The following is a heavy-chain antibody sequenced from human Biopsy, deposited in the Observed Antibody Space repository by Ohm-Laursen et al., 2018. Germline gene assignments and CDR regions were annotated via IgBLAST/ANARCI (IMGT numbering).Heavy chain of an antibody. CDR2: AYYTGST. D-gene: IGHD3-22*01. CDR3: ARDRGYYSDGTVPGYFDL. V-gene: IGHV4-59*01. CDR1: GDSISSYY. Sequence: GTLSLTCTVSGDSISSYYWSWIRQPPGKGLQWIGYAYYTGSTDYNPSLQSRVTISVDTSKNHFSLRLRSVTPADTAIYYCARDRGYYSDGTVPGYFDLWGRGTLVTVSS. J-gene: IGHJ2*01.